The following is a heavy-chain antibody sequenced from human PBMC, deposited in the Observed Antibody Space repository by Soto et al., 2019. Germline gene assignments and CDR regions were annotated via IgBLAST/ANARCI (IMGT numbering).Heavy chain of an antibody. CDR3: ARCSNAG. CDR2: ISYDGSNK. CDR1: GFTFSSYA. J-gene: IGHJ4*02. V-gene: IGHV3-30*14. D-gene: IGHD2-15*01. Sequence: QVQLVESGGGVVQPGRSLRLSCAASGFTFSSYAMHWVRQAPGKGLEWVAVISYDGSNKYYADSVKGRFTISRDNSKNTLYLQMNSLRAEDTAVYYCARCSNAGWGQGTLVTVSS.